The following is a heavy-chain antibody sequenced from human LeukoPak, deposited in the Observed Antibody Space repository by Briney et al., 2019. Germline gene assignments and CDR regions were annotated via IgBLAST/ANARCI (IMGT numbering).Heavy chain of an antibody. CDR1: GFTFSSYE. J-gene: IGHJ4*02. D-gene: IGHD6-19*01. V-gene: IGHV3-48*03. CDR2: ISTSGSTI. CDR3: ARRDYSSGWYPLDY. Sequence: GGSLRLSCAASGFTFSSYEMKWVRQAPGKGLEWVSYISTSGSTIYYADSVKGRFTISRDNAKNSLFLQMNSLRAEDTAVYYCARRDYSSGWYPLDYWGQGTLVTVS.